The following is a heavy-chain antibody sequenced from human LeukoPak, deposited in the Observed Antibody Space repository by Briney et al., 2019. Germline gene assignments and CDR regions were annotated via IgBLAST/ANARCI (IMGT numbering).Heavy chain of an antibody. J-gene: IGHJ4*02. CDR1: GFTSSSYE. CDR3: AREESGDFDY. Sequence: GGSLRLSCAASGFTSSSYEMNWVRQAPGKGLEWVSYISPSDSTIYYADSVKGRFTISRDNAKNSLHLQMNSLRAEDTAVYYCAREESGDFDYWGQGTLVVVSS. V-gene: IGHV3-48*03. CDR2: ISPSDSTI. D-gene: IGHD5-12*01.